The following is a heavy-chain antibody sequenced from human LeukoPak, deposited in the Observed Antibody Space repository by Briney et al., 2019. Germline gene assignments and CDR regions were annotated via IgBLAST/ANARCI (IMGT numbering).Heavy chain of an antibody. Sequence: GESLKISCKASGYSFTSYWIGWVRQMPEKGLEWMGIIYPGDSDIRYSPSFQGRVTISADKSTTTAHLQWSSLKVSDTAMYYCARQKAGDAFDFWGQGTMVTVSS. CDR3: ARQKAGDAFDF. CDR1: GYSFTSYW. V-gene: IGHV5-51*01. J-gene: IGHJ3*01. CDR2: IYPGDSDI. D-gene: IGHD6-19*01.